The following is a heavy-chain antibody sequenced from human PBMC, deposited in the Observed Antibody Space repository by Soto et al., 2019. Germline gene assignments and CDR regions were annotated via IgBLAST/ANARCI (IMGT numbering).Heavy chain of an antibody. CDR1: GGSISSYY. J-gene: IGHJ4*02. CDR3: ARARDGYNYGFDS. Sequence: SETLSLTCTVSGGSISSYYWSWIRQPPGKGLEWIGYIYYSAGTNYNPSPKSRVTISVDTSKNQFSLKVSSVTAADTAVYYCARARDGYNYGFDSWGQGSLVTVSS. CDR2: IYYSAGT. D-gene: IGHD5-12*01. V-gene: IGHV4-59*12.